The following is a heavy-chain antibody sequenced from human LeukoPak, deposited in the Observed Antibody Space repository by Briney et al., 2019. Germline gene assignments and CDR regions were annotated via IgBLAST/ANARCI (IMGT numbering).Heavy chain of an antibody. J-gene: IGHJ4*02. CDR2: IKSDGSDT. CDR1: GFTFSTYW. Sequence: GALRLSCAASGFTFSTYWMHWVRQAPGEGLVWVSRIKSDGSDTSYADSVKGRFTISRGNAKNTLYMQMNNLRAEDTAVYYCVKGFHFDWWGQGTLVTVSS. CDR3: VKGFHFDW. V-gene: IGHV3-74*01.